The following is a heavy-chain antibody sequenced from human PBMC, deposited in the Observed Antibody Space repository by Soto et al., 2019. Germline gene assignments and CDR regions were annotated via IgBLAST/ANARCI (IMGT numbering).Heavy chain of an antibody. J-gene: IGHJ3*02. CDR2: ISSSSSYI. CDR1: GFTFSSYS. V-gene: IGHV3-21*01. Sequence: GGSLRLSCAASGFTFSSYSMNWVRQAPGKGLEWVSSISSSSSYIYYADSVKGRFTISRDNAKNSLYLQMNSLRAEDTAVYYCARAPGVTTPDYQHDAFDIWGQGTMVTVSS. D-gene: IGHD4-17*01. CDR3: ARAPGVTTPDYQHDAFDI.